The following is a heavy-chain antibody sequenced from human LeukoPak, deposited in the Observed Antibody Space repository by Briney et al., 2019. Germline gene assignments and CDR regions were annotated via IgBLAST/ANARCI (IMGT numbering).Heavy chain of an antibody. J-gene: IGHJ6*03. CDR3: ARVSWFPGTSYYYMDV. Sequence: SETLSLTCTVSGGSISSSSYYWGWIRQPPGKGLEWIGSIYYSGSTYYNPSLKSRVSISVHTSKNQFSLKLSSVTAADTAVYYCARVSWFPGTSYYYMDVWDKGTTVTVSS. CDR2: IYYSGST. CDR1: GGSISSSSYY. D-gene: IGHD1-1*01. V-gene: IGHV4-39*07.